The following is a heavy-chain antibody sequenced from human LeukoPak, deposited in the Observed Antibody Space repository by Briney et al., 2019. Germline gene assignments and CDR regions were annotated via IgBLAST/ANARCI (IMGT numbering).Heavy chain of an antibody. CDR2: IYYSGST. D-gene: IGHD5-18*01. CDR3: ARLTSLRIQLRGYYFDY. CDR1: GGSISSSSYY. V-gene: IGHV4-39*01. J-gene: IGHJ4*02. Sequence: SETLSLTCTVSGGSISSSSYYWGWIRQPPGKGLEWIGSIYYSGSTYYNPSLKSRLTISVDTSKNQFSLKLSSVTAADTAVYYCARLTSLRIQLRGYYFDYWGQGTLVTVSS.